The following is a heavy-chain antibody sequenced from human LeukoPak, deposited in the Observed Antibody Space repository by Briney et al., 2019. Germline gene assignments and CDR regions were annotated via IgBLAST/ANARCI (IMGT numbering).Heavy chain of an antibody. Sequence: ASVKVSCKASGYTFTSYYMHWVRQAPGKGLEWVSAISGSGGSTYYADSVKGRFTISRDNSKNTLYLQMNSLRAEDTAVYYCAKGKGDYGGYGSDYWGQGTLVTVSS. J-gene: IGHJ4*02. D-gene: IGHD4-17*01. V-gene: IGHV3-23*01. CDR2: ISGSGGST. CDR1: GYTFTSYY. CDR3: AKGKGDYGGYGSDY.